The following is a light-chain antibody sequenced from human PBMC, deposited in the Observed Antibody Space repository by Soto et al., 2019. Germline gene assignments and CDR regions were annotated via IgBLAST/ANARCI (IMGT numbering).Light chain of an antibody. V-gene: IGKV3-20*01. J-gene: IGKJ1*01. Sequence: EIVWTQSPGTLSFSPGERATLSCSASQSVSSTYLAWYQQRPGQAPRLLLYGASTRATGIPDRFSGSGSGTAFTLTISRLEPEDFAVYYCQHYGSSLSTFGQGTKVEIK. CDR3: QHYGSSLST. CDR1: QSVSSTY. CDR2: GAS.